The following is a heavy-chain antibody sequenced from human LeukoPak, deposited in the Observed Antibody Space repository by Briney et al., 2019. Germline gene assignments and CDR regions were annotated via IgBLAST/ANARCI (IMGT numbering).Heavy chain of an antibody. CDR1: GGSISSGDSH. Sequence: PSQTLSLTCTVSGGSISSGDSHWSWIRQPPGKGLEWIGYIFYSGNIHYNPSLKSRLTISLDMSKNQFSLKLSSVTAADTAVYYCARAPGVAEVGRLDLWGRGTLVTVSS. V-gene: IGHV4-30-4*01. D-gene: IGHD7-27*01. CDR2: IFYSGNI. CDR3: ARAPGVAEVGRLDL. J-gene: IGHJ2*01.